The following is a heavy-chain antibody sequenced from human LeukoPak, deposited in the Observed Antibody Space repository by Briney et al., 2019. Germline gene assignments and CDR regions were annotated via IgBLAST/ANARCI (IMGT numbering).Heavy chain of an antibody. CDR2: IYHSGST. CDR1: GGSISSGGYY. Sequence: PSETLSLTCTVSGGSISSGGYYWSWIRQPPGKGLEWIGYIYHSGSTYYNPSLKSRVTISVDRSKNQFSLKLSSVTAADTAVYYCARDRGSIYYYYYMDVWGKGTTVTVSS. D-gene: IGHD3-10*01. V-gene: IGHV4-30-2*01. J-gene: IGHJ6*03. CDR3: ARDRGSIYYYYYMDV.